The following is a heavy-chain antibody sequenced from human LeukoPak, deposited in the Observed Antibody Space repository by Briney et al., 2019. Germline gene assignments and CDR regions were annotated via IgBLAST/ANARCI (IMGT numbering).Heavy chain of an antibody. D-gene: IGHD3-10*01. CDR3: ARDGYYGSGSYDY. J-gene: IGHJ4*02. CDR2: ISSSSKYI. V-gene: IGHV3-21*06. CDR1: GFTFSDYN. Sequence: KPGGSLRLSCAASGFTFSDYNMNWVRQAPGKGLEWVSVISSSSKYIYYADSVKGRFTISRDNAKNSLYLQMSSLRAEDTAVYYCARDGYYGSGSYDYWGQGTLVTVSS.